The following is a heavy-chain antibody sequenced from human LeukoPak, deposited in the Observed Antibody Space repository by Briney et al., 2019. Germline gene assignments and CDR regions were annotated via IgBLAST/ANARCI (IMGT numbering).Heavy chain of an antibody. J-gene: IGHJ5*02. CDR2: ISGSGNT. CDR1: GDSISGYY. Sequence: PSETLSLTCTVSGDSISGYYWSWVRQPAGEELEWIGRISGSGNTNYNPSLMSRVTMSVDMSNKQPSLKLSSVTAADTAVYYCARLIYGSGSYYKSNWLDLWGQGALVTVSS. D-gene: IGHD3-10*01. CDR3: ARLIYGSGSYYKSNWLDL. V-gene: IGHV4-4*07.